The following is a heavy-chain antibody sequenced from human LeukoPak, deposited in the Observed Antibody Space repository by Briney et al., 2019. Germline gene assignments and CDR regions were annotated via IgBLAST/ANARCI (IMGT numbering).Heavy chain of an antibody. CDR3: ARLYDFWSGYVVYYYMDV. D-gene: IGHD3-3*01. CDR1: GGTFSSYA. J-gene: IGHJ6*03. V-gene: IGHV1-69*05. Sequence: ASVKVPCKASGGTFSSYAISWVRQAPGQGLEWMGGINPMLGTANYAQKFQGRVTITTDESTSTAYMEVRSLRSDDTAVYYCARLYDFWSGYVVYYYMDVWGKGTTVTVSS. CDR2: INPMLGTA.